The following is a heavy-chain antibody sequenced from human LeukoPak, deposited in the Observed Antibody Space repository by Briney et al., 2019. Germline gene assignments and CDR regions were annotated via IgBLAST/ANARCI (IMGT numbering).Heavy chain of an antibody. J-gene: IGHJ3*02. V-gene: IGHV4-59*08. CDR2: IFYSGST. Sequence: AETLCLTCTVSGGSISSYWWSWIRQPPGKGLEYIGYIFYSGSTNYNPSLKSRVTISVDTSKIHFSLRLSSVTAADTAVYYCARRGGGHAFDIWGQGTLVTVSS. CDR1: GGSISSYW. CDR3: ARRGGGHAFDI. D-gene: IGHD3-16*01.